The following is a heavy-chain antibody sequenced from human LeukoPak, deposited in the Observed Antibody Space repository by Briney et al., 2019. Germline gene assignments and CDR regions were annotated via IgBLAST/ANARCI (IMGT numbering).Heavy chain of an antibody. CDR1: GGSISSGSYY. D-gene: IGHD1-14*01. CDR3: AREHRTGPSFDY. CDR2: IYTSGST. V-gene: IGHV4-61*02. J-gene: IGHJ4*02. Sequence: SETLSLTCTVSGGSISSGSYYWRWLRQPAGTGLEWIGRIYTSGSTNYNPSLKSRVTISVDTSKNQFSLKLSSVTAADTAVYYCAREHRTGPSFDYWGQGTLVTVSS.